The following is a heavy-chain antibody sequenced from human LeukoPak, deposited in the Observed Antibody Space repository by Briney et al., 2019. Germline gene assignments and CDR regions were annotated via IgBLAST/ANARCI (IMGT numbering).Heavy chain of an antibody. D-gene: IGHD3-3*01. J-gene: IGHJ6*03. Sequence: SETLSLTCTVSGGSISSYYWSWIRQPPGKGLEWIGYIYYSGNTNYNPSLKSRVTISVDTSKNQFSLKLSSVTAADTAVYYCARVSMQYDFWSGPYYYYYYMDVWGKGTTVTVSS. CDR3: ARVSMQYDFWSGPYYYYYYMDV. CDR2: IYYSGNT. CDR1: GGSISSYY. V-gene: IGHV4-59*01.